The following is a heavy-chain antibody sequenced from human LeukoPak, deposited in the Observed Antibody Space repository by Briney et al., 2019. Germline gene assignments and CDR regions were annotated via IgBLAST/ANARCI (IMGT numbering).Heavy chain of an antibody. CDR2: IYHSGST. Sequence: SETLSLTCAVSGGSISSSNWWSWVRQPPGKGLEWIGEIYHSGSTNYNPSLKSRVTISVDKSKNQFSLKLSSVTAADTAVYYCARASGAVVPAAIRAFDYWGQGTLVTVSS. D-gene: IGHD2-2*01. V-gene: IGHV4-4*02. CDR3: ARASGAVVPAAIRAFDY. J-gene: IGHJ4*02. CDR1: GGSISSSNW.